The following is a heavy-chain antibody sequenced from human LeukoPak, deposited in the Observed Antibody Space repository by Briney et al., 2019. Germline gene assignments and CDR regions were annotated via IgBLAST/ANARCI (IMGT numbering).Heavy chain of an antibody. CDR1: GFTFSSYA. CDR2: ISYDGSNK. CDR3: ARDFEGRTVTIPVY. J-gene: IGHJ4*02. V-gene: IGHV3-30-3*01. D-gene: IGHD4-17*01. Sequence: GGSLRLSCAASGFTFSSYAMHWVRRAPGKGLEWVAVISYDGSNKYYADSVKGRFTISRDNSKNTLYLQMNSLRAEGTAVYYCARDFEGRTVTIPVYWGQGTLVTVSS.